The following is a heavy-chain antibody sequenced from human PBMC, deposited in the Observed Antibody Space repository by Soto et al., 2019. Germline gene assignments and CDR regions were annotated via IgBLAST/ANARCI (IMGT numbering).Heavy chain of an antibody. CDR3: ARLSGDHSAFFSYGMDA. V-gene: IGHV3-74*01. D-gene: IGHD2-21*01. CDR2: INSDGTIS. J-gene: IGHJ6*02. CDR1: GFTFGAYW. Sequence: GGSLSLSCAASGFTFGAYWMNWVRQAPGKGPEWLSGINSDGTISSYADSVKGRFTISRDNARNTLSLQMNSLRADDTAVYYCARLSGDHSAFFSYGMDAWGQGTTVTVSS.